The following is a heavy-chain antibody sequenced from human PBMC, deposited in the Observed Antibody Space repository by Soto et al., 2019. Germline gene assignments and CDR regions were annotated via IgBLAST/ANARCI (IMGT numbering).Heavy chain of an antibody. J-gene: IGHJ6*04. CDR2: ISAYNGNT. V-gene: IGHV1-18*01. Sequence: ASVKVSCKASGYTFTSYGISWVRQAPGQGLEWMGWISAYNGNTNYAQKLQGRVTMTTDTSTSTAYMELRSLRSDDTAVYYCARRMAWDGDYFYYYGMDVWGKGTRVTVSS. CDR1: GYTFTSYG. CDR3: ARRMAWDGDYFYYYGMDV. D-gene: IGHD4-17*01.